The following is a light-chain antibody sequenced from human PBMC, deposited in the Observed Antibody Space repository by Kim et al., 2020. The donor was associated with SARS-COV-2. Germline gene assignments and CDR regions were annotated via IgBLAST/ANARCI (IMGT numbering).Light chain of an antibody. CDR1: SSNIGSNT. CDR3: ATWDNSLNGYV. Sequence: PPYASGTPEQRFTIYCSGTSSNIGSNTINGYQHLPGRAPQLVSGVPDRFSGSKSGTSASLAISGLQSEDEAVYYCATWDNSLNGYVFGTGTKVTVL. V-gene: IGLV1-44*01. J-gene: IGLJ1*01.